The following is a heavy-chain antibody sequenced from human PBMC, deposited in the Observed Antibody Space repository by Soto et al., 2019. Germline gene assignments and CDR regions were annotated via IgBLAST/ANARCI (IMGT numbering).Heavy chain of an antibody. CDR3: ARVRVVVTAGVMFNGLDP. Sequence: PSETLSLTCALSGAPITWGDYSWNWIRQPPGKGLEWIGYIFHGGSTYYNPSLGSRVTISVDRSRTQFSLKMSSVTAADTAVDYCARVRVVVTAGVMFNGLDPWGQGALVTVSS. CDR2: IFHGGST. CDR1: GAPITWGDYS. D-gene: IGHD2-2*01. J-gene: IGHJ5*02. V-gene: IGHV4-30-2*01.